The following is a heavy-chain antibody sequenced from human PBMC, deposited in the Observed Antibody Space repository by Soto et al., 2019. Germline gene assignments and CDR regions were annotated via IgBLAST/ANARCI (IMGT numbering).Heavy chain of an antibody. D-gene: IGHD3-10*01. CDR1: GYTLTELS. CDR3: ATRSRYGSGSYALGSGYYYYVMDV. J-gene: IGHJ6*02. V-gene: IGHV1-24*01. CDR2: FDPEDGET. Sequence: QVQLVQSGAEVKKPGASVKVSCKVSGYTLTELSMHWVRQAPGKGLEWMGGFDPEDGETIYAQKFQGRVTMTEDTSTDTAYMELSSLRSEDTAVYYYATRSRYGSGSYALGSGYYYYVMDVWGQGTTVTVSS.